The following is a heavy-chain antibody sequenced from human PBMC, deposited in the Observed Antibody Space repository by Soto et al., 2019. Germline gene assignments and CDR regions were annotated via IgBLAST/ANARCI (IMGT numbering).Heavy chain of an antibody. Sequence: QVQLQESGPGLVKPSQTLSLTCTVSGSSMTSNNYYWSRIRQPPGKGLEWIGYIYYSGNTYHNPSLKSRVSISLDTSKSQFSLELSSVTAADTAVYYCARDTGYSSADYWGQGTLVTVSS. J-gene: IGHJ4*02. D-gene: IGHD4-4*01. V-gene: IGHV4-30-4*01. CDR1: GSSMTSNNYY. CDR2: IYYSGNT. CDR3: ARDTGYSSADY.